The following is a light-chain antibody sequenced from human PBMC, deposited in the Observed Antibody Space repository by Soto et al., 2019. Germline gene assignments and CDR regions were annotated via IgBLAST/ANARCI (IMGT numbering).Light chain of an antibody. CDR2: DAS. CDR1: HHINNY. CDR3: QQYDALPFT. J-gene: IGKJ3*01. V-gene: IGKV1-33*01. Sequence: DIQMTQSPSSLSASVGDRVTITCQAGHHINNYLNWFQQKPGKAPKLLIYDASKLQTGVPSRFSGSGSGTAFTFTISSLQPEDIAKDYCQQYDALPFTFGPGTKVDIK.